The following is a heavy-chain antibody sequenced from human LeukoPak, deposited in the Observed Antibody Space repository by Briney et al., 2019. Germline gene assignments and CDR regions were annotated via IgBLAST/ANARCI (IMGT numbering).Heavy chain of an antibody. J-gene: IGHJ4*02. D-gene: IGHD3-22*01. CDR1: GGTFSSYA. Sequence: SVKVSCKASGGTFSSYAISWVRQAPGQGLEWMGGIIPIFGTANYAQKFQGRVTITADESTSTAYMELSSLRSEDTAVYYCARLGNTYYYDSSGYYFDYWGQGTLVTVSS. CDR3: ARLGNTYYYDSSGYYFDY. CDR2: IIPIFGTA. V-gene: IGHV1-69*13.